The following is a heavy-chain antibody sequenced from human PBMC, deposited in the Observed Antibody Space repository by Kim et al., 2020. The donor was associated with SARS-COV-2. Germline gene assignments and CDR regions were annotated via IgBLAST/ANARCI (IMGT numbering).Heavy chain of an antibody. Sequence: GGSLRLSCAAAGFTFNSFAMSWVRQAPGKGLEWVADITGSGSNTYYSDSVKGRFTISRDNSKNTLYLQMNSLRADDTAVYYCAKHRSAATGGINYWGQGALVSVSS. J-gene: IGHJ4*02. CDR1: GFTFNSFA. V-gene: IGHV3-23*01. D-gene: IGHD2-15*01. CDR3: AKHRSAATGGINY. CDR2: ITGSGSNT.